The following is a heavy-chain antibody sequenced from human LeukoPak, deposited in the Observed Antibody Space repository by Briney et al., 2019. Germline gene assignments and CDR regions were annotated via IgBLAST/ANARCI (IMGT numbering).Heavy chain of an antibody. V-gene: IGHV3-23*01. CDR1: GFTFSSYA. CDR3: GKGQRGIGDP. D-gene: IGHD1-26*01. J-gene: IGHJ5*02. Sequence: GGSLRLSCVASGFTFSSYAMSWVRQAPGKGLEWVSSISVSGGSTNYAGSVKGRFTISRDNSKNTLYLQMRSLRAEDTAVYYCGKGQRGIGDPWGQGTLVTVSS. CDR2: ISVSGGST.